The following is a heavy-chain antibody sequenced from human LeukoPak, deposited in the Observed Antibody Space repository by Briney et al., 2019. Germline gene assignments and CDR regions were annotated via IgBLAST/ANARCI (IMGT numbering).Heavy chain of an antibody. Sequence: GGSLRLSCAASGFTFSDYTMHWVRQAPGKGLEWVSSISSSSSYIYYADSVKGRFIISRDNAKNSLYLQMNSLRAEDTAVYYCASGRKIAAAGIQGAFDIWGQGTMVTVSS. CDR2: ISSSSSYI. D-gene: IGHD6-13*01. CDR3: ASGRKIAAAGIQGAFDI. J-gene: IGHJ3*02. V-gene: IGHV3-21*01. CDR1: GFTFSDYT.